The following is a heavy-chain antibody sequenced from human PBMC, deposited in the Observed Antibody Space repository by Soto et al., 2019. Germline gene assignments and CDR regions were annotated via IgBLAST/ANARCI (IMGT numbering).Heavy chain of an antibody. CDR3: AREMRSTVTPFDC. CDR1: GGSISSGDYY. D-gene: IGHD4-17*01. V-gene: IGHV4-30-4*01. J-gene: IGHJ4*02. CDR2: IYKTGST. Sequence: QVQLQESGPGLVKPSQTLPLTCTVSGGSISSGDYYWSWIRQPPGKGLEWIGYIYKTGSTDYNPSLKSRVTISVDMSKNQFSLNLRSVTAADTAVYYCAREMRSTVTPFDCWGQGTLVTVSS.